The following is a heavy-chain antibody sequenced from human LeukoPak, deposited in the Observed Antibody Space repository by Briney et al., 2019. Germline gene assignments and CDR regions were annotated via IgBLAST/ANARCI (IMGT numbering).Heavy chain of an antibody. CDR1: GGSFSGYY. D-gene: IGHD3-10*01. CDR3: ARRLLWFGESHFMYNWFDP. Sequence: SETLSLTCAVYGGSFSGYYWSWIRQPPGKGLEWIGEINHSGSTNYNPSLKSRVTISVDTSKNQFSLKLSSVTAADTAVYYCARRLLWFGESHFMYNWFDPWGQGTLVTVSS. J-gene: IGHJ5*02. V-gene: IGHV4-34*01. CDR2: INHSGST.